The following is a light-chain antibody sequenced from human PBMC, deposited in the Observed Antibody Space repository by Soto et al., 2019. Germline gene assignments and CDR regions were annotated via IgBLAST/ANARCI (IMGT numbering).Light chain of an antibody. V-gene: IGLV1-40*01. CDR3: QSYDSSLRDV. J-gene: IGLJ1*01. CDR2: GNT. CDR1: SSNIGAGYD. Sequence: QSALTQPPSVSGAPGQRVTISCTGSSSNIGAGYDVHWYQHLPGTAPKLLIYGNTDRPSGVPDRFSGSKSGSSASLAITGLQTEDEAHYYCQSYDSSLRDVFGTGTKVTVL.